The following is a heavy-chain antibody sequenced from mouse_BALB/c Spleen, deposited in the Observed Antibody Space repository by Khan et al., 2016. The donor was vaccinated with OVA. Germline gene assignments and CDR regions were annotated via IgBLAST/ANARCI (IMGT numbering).Heavy chain of an antibody. D-gene: IGHD1-1*02. V-gene: IGHV1S81*02. CDR2: INPNNGGT. J-gene: IGHJ3*01. CDR1: GYTFTSYY. Sequence: QVRLQQSGAELVKPGASVRLSCKASGYTFTSYYLYWVKQRPGQGLEWIGDINPNNGGTNFNEEFRTKATLTVDKSSNTAYMELSRLTSEDSAVYYCTRSGYGTFAYWGQGTLVTVSA. CDR3: TRSGYGTFAY.